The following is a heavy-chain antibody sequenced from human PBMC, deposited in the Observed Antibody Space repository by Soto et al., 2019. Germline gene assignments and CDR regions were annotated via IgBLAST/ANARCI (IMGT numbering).Heavy chain of an antibody. CDR3: AKNWQPRPLWSQEYFDL. D-gene: IGHD5-18*01. V-gene: IGHV3-30*18. CDR1: GFTFSTSL. CDR2: ISYDGSNK. J-gene: IGHJ2*01. Sequence: PGGSLRLSCVPSGFTFSTSLMRWVRQAPGKGLEWVAVISYDGSNKYYADSVKGRFTISRDNSKNTLYLQMNSLRAEDTAVYYCAKNWQPRPLWSQEYFDLCGRGTLVSVSS.